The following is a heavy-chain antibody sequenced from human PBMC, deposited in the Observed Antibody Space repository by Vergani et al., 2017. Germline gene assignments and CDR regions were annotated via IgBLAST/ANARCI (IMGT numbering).Heavy chain of an antibody. CDR2: ISYDGSNK. CDR1: GFTFSSYA. D-gene: IGHD3-16*01. J-gene: IGHJ4*02. V-gene: IGHV3-30-3*01. CDR3: ARGFRGAFDY. Sequence: QVQLVESGGGVVQPGRSLRLSCAASGFTFSSYAMHWVRQAPGKGLEWVAVISYDGSNKYYADSVKGRFTISRDNSKNTLYLQMNSLRAEDTAVYYCARGFRGAFDYWGQGTLVTVSS.